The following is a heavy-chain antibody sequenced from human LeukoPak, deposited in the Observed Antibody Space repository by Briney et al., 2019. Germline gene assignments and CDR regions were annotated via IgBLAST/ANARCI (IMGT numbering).Heavy chain of an antibody. J-gene: IGHJ4*02. CDR2: ITPSDDGT. D-gene: IGHD2-8*02. V-gene: IGHV1-46*02. CDR3: ARDSRYWSSDY. Sequence: ASVTVSCKTSGYSFNTYNMHWVRQAPGQGLEWMGIITPSDDGTSYAQNFQGRVTMTRDTSTSTVYMELTSLRSDDTAVYYCARDSRYWSSDYWGQGTLVTVSS. CDR1: GYSFNTYN.